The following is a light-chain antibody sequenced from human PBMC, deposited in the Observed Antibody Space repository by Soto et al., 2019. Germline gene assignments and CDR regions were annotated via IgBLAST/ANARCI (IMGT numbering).Light chain of an antibody. CDR3: QQYKNWPLT. CDR1: RSVSSN. CDR2: GAS. V-gene: IGKV3-15*01. J-gene: IGKJ4*01. Sequence: EIVMTQSPATLSVSPGERATLSCRASRSVSSNFAWYQQKPGQAPRLLIYGASTRATGIPARFSGSGSGTEFTLTISSLQSEDFAVYYCQQYKNWPLTFGGGTKVEIK.